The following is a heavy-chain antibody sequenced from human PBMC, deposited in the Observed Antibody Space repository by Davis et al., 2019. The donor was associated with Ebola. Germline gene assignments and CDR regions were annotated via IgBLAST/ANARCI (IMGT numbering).Heavy chain of an antibody. D-gene: IGHD3-22*01. CDR3: TSGIYYDSSGNPFDY. V-gene: IGHV3-73*01. CDR2: IRSKANSYAT. CDR1: GFTFSGSA. Sequence: GESLKISCAASGFTFSGSAMHWVRQASGKGLEWVGRIRSKANSYATAYAASVKGRFTISRDDSKNTAYLQMNSLKTEDTAVYYCTSGIYYDSSGNPFDYWGQGTLVTVSS. J-gene: IGHJ4*02.